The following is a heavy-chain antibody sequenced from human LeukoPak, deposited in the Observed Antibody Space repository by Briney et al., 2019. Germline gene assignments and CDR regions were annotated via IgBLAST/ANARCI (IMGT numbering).Heavy chain of an antibody. D-gene: IGHD3-22*01. V-gene: IGHV3-30-3*01. J-gene: IGHJ4*02. CDR1: GFTFSSYA. Sequence: GRSLTLSCAASGFTFSSYAMHWVRQAPGKGLEWVAVISYDGSNKYYEDSVKGRFTISRDNSKNTLYLQMNSLRAEDTAVYYCARLIVVAITSDYWGRGILVPVST. CDR2: ISYDGSNK. CDR3: ARLIVVAITSDY.